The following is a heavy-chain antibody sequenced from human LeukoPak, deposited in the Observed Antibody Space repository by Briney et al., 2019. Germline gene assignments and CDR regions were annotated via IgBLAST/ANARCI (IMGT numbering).Heavy chain of an antibody. Sequence: SETLSLTCTVSGGSISSSSYSWGWIRQPPGKGLEWIGSIYYSGSTYYNPSLKSRVTISVDTSKNQFSLKLSSVTAADTAVYYCARLGDRNSGYSYGYPVGYWGQGTLVTVSS. D-gene: IGHD5-18*01. CDR3: ARLGDRNSGYSYGYPVGY. CDR2: IYYSGST. J-gene: IGHJ4*02. V-gene: IGHV4-39*01. CDR1: GGSISSSSYS.